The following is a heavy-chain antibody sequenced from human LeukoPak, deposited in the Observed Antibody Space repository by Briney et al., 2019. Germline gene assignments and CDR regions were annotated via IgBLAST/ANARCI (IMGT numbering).Heavy chain of an antibody. V-gene: IGHV1-2*02. D-gene: IGHD4-17*01. Sequence: ASVKVSCKASGYTFTSYYMHWVRQAPGQGLEWMGWINPNSGGTNYAQKLQGRVTMTRDTSISTAYMELSRLRSDDTAVYYCARDRASTVTDFDYWGQGTLVTVSS. J-gene: IGHJ4*02. CDR1: GYTFTSYY. CDR2: INPNSGGT. CDR3: ARDRASTVTDFDY.